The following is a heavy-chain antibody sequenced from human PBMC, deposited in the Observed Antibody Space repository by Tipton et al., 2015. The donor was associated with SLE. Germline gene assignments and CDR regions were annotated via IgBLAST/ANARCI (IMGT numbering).Heavy chain of an antibody. V-gene: IGHV4-61*02. CDR1: GGSISSGSYY. Sequence: TLSLTCTVSGGSISSGSYYLTWIRQPAGKGLEWIGRMYTSGSTNYTPSLQSRVTISVDTSKNQFSLKLSSVTAADTAVYYCARSPPSQVYDYWGQGNLVTVSS. CDR3: ARSPPSQVYDY. CDR2: MYTSGST. J-gene: IGHJ4*02.